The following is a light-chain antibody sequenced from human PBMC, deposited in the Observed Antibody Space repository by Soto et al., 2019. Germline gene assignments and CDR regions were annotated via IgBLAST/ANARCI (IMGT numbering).Light chain of an antibody. CDR1: SSDVGGYKF. V-gene: IGLV2-8*01. Sequence: QSALTQPPSASGSPGQSVTISCIGTSSDVGGYKFVSWYQQHPGKAPKLMIFEVDKRPSGVPDRFSGSKSGNTAYLAVSGLQAEDEADYYCTSYAGSNNLLFGGGTKLTVL. CDR3: TSYAGSNNLL. CDR2: EVD. J-gene: IGLJ2*01.